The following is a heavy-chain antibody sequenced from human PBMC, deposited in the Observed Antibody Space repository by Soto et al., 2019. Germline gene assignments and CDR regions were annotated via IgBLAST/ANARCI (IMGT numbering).Heavy chain of an antibody. CDR1: GFTFSSYS. Sequence: EVQLVESGGGLVKPGGSLRLSCAASGFTFSSYSMNWVRQAPGKGLEWVSSISSSSSYIYYADSVKGRFTISRDNAKNSLYLQMNSLRAEDTAVYYCARVGPNKLRFLAWSQINYFDYWGQGTLVTVSS. D-gene: IGHD3-3*01. V-gene: IGHV3-21*01. J-gene: IGHJ4*02. CDR2: ISSSSSYI. CDR3: ARVGPNKLRFLAWSQINYFDY.